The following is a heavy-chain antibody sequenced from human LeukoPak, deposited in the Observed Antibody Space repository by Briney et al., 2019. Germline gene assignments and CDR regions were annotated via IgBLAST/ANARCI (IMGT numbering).Heavy chain of an antibody. CDR1: GFTFSSYA. Sequence: GGSLRLSCAASGFTFSSYAMSWVRQAPGKGLEWVSAISGSGGSTYYADSVKGRFTISRDNSKNTLYLQMNSLRAEDTAVYYCAKDLFYGDYPNYFDYWGQGTLVTVSS. CDR2: ISGSGGST. J-gene: IGHJ4*02. V-gene: IGHV3-23*01. CDR3: AKDLFYGDYPNYFDY. D-gene: IGHD4-17*01.